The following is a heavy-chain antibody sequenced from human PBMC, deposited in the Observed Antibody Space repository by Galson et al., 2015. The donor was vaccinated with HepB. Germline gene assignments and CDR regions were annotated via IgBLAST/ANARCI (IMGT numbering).Heavy chain of an antibody. V-gene: IGHV3-23*01. CDR3: ARDGGGGDFWNGDDY. D-gene: IGHD3-3*01. Sequence: SLRLSCAASGFIFSNYAMTWVRQAPGKGLEWVSGISGSGGSTFYAGSVKGHFTISRDNPKNTLFLQMNSLRAEDTAVYYCARDGGGGDFWNGDDYWGQGTLVTVSS. CDR1: GFIFSNYA. CDR2: ISGSGGST. J-gene: IGHJ4*02.